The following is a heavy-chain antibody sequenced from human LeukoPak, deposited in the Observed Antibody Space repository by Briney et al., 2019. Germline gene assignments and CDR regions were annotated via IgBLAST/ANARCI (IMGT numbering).Heavy chain of an antibody. CDR1: GVSISSYY. D-gene: IGHD2-2*01. V-gene: IGHV4-59*01. J-gene: IGHJ4*02. CDR2: IYYSGST. Sequence: SETLSLTCTVSGVSISSYYWSWIRQPPGKGLEWIGYIYYSGSTNYNPSLKSRVTISVDTSKNQFSLKLSSVTAADTAVYYCARGDALSPADYWGQGTLVTVSS. CDR3: ARGDALSPADY.